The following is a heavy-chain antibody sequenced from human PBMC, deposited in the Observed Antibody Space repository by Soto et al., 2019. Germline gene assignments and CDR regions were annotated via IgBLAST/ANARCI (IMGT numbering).Heavy chain of an antibody. CDR1: GGSSCGYY. D-gene: IGHD5-18*01. Sequence: SESLSLTCTVSGGSSCGYYWSGIRQPPGTGLAWIGYIYYSGSTNYNPSLQSRATLSVDTSKTQFSLKLSSVTAADTAVYYCARGIQLGVFDYWGQGTLVTAYS. CDR2: IYYSGST. J-gene: IGHJ4*02. CDR3: ARGIQLGVFDY. V-gene: IGHV4-59*01.